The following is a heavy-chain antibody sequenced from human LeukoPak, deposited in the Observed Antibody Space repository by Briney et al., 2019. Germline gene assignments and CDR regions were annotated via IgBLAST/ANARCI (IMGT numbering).Heavy chain of an antibody. J-gene: IGHJ4*02. V-gene: IGHV3-33*06. CDR2: IWYDGSNK. CDR1: GFTFSSYG. CDR3: AKDSGYSSSWYAY. D-gene: IGHD6-13*01. Sequence: PGRSLRRSCAASGFTFSSYGMHWVRQAPGKGLEWVAVIWYDGSNKYYADSVKGRFTISRDNSKNTLYLQMNSLRAEDTAVYYCAKDSGYSSSWYAYWGQGTLVTVSS.